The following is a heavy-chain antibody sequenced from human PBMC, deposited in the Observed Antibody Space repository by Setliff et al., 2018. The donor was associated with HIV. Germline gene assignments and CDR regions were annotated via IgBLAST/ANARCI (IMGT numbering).Heavy chain of an antibody. D-gene: IGHD3-10*01. CDR1: GFTFSSYS. CDR3: ARDRWVVRGVKGGVAFDI. J-gene: IGHJ3*02. CDR2: ISSSSSYI. Sequence: KPGGSLRLSCAASGFTFSSYSMNWVRQAPGKGLEWVSSISSSSSYIYYADSVKGRFTISRDNAKNSLYLQMNSLRAEDTAVYYCARDRWVVRGVKGGVAFDIWGQGTMVTVSS. V-gene: IGHV3-21*01.